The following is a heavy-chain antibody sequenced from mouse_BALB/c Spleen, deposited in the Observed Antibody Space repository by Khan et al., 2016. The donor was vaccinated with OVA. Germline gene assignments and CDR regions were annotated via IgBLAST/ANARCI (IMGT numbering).Heavy chain of an antibody. Sequence: EVELVESGPGLVKPSQSLSLTCTVTGYSITSDYAWNWIRQFPGNKLEWMGYISYSGRTSYKPSLKSRISVTRDTSKNQSFLQLNSVTSEDTATYYCAMGRTYWGQGTLVTVSA. J-gene: IGHJ3*01. V-gene: IGHV3-2*02. CDR3: AMGRTY. CDR2: ISYSGRT. CDR1: GYSITSDYA. D-gene: IGHD4-1*01.